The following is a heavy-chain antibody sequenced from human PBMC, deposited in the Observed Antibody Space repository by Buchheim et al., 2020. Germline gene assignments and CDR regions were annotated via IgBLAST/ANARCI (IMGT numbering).Heavy chain of an antibody. D-gene: IGHD1-26*01. V-gene: IGHV3-30*03. CDR1: GFSFSSYG. J-gene: IGHJ4*02. CDR2: ISNDGSRQ. Sequence: QVQLVESGGGVVQPGRSLRLSCAASGFSFSSYGMHWVRQAPGKGLEWLAAISNDGSRQAYADSVRGRFTISRDNSKRTMDLPMNSLSVDDAAVYYCARDIYSFGTVGTIDYWGQGT. CDR3: ARDIYSFGTVGTIDY.